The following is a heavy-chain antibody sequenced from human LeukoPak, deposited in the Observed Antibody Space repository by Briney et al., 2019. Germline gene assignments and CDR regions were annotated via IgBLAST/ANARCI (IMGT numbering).Heavy chain of an antibody. D-gene: IGHD3-10*01. CDR1: GFTFNNYW. CDR3: AKLSLSGRSQSADY. CDR2: IKQDGSEK. V-gene: IGHV3-7*03. J-gene: IGHJ4*02. Sequence: GGSLGLSCAASGFTFNNYWMSWVRQAPGKGLEWVANIKQDGSEKYYVDSVKGRFTISRDNAKNSLYLQMNSLRAEDTAVYYCAKLSLSGRSQSADYWGQGTLVTVSS.